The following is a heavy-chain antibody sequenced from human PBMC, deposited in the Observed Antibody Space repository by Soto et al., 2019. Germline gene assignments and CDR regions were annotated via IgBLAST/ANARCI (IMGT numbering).Heavy chain of an antibody. V-gene: IGHV4-61*08. CDR3: ARHGLELLWFGELPFYYYYYMDV. CDR1: GGSISSGGYY. D-gene: IGHD3-10*01. Sequence: SETLSLTCTVSGGSISSGGYYWSWIRQPPGKGLEWIGYIYYSGSTNYNPSLKSRVTISVDTSKNQFSLKLRSVTAADTAVYYCARHGLELLWFGELPFYYYYYMDVWGKGIKVTVFS. CDR2: IYYSGST. J-gene: IGHJ6*03.